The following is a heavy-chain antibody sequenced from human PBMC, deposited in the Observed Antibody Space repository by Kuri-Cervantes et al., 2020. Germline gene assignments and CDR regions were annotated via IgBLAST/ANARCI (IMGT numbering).Heavy chain of an antibody. Sequence: GGSLRLSCAASGFTFSSYWMHWVRQAPGKGLVWVSRINSDGSSTSYADSVKGRFTISRDNSKNTLYLQMNSLRAEDTAVYYCARVWADYYYYYGMDVWGQGTTVTVSS. D-gene: IGHD7-27*01. CDR1: GFTFSSYW. J-gene: IGHJ6*02. CDR2: INSDGSST. CDR3: ARVWADYYYYYGMDV. V-gene: IGHV3-74*01.